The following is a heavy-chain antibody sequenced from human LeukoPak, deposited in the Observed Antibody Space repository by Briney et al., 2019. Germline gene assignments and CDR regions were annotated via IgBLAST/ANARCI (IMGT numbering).Heavy chain of an antibody. D-gene: IGHD3-3*01. CDR3: ARQEFRFLEWLGPLDY. V-gene: IGHV4-30-2*01. J-gene: IGHJ4*02. Sequence: PSETLSLTCAVSGGSIGSGGYSWSWIRQPPGKGLEWIGYIYHSGSTYYNPSLKSRVTISVDRSKNQFSLKLSSVTAADTAVYYCARQEFRFLEWLGPLDYWGQGTLVTVSS. CDR2: IYHSGST. CDR1: GGSIGSGGYS.